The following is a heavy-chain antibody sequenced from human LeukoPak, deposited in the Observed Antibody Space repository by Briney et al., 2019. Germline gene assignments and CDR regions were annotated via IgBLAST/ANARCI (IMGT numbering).Heavy chain of an antibody. CDR1: GGSISNYY. J-gene: IGHJ4*02. CDR3: ARHSIAVWSSSSIDY. D-gene: IGHD6-6*01. CDR2: IYYSGST. Sequence: SETLSLTCTVSGGSISNYYWSWIRQPPGKGLEWIGYIYYSGSTTYNPYPKSRVTISVDTSKNQFSLNLISVPAADTAAYYCARHSIAVWSSSSIDYWVQGGLVTVCS. V-gene: IGHV4-59*08.